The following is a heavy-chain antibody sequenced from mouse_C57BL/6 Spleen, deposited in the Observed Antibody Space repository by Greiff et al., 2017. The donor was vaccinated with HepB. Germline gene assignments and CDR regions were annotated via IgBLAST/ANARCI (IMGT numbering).Heavy chain of an antibody. Sequence: VQLQQSGAELVRPGASVTLSCKASGYTFTDYEMHWVKQTPVHGLEWIGAIDPETGGTAYNQKFKGKAILTADKSSSTAYMELRSLTSEDSAVYYCTRDYGSQLFGYWGQGTTLTDSS. V-gene: IGHV1-15*01. J-gene: IGHJ2*01. D-gene: IGHD1-1*01. CDR3: TRDYGSQLFGY. CDR2: IDPETGGT. CDR1: GYTFTDYE.